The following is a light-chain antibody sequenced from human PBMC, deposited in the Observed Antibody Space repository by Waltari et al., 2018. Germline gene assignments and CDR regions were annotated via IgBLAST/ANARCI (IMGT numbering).Light chain of an antibody. Sequence: DIQMTQSPSTLSASEGDRVTITGRASQTINKWLAWYQQKPGKAPKLLIYFASTLESGVPSRFSGTGSGAEYTLTISSLQPDDFATYYCQQYNTYRYTFGQGTKLEIK. CDR1: QTINKW. CDR2: FAS. CDR3: QQYNTYRYT. J-gene: IGKJ2*01. V-gene: IGKV1-5*03.